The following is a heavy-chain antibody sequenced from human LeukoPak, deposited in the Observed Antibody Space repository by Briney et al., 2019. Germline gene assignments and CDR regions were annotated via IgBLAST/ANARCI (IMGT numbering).Heavy chain of an antibody. D-gene: IGHD5-12*01. Sequence: GSSVKVSCKASGGTFSSYAISWVRQAPGQGLEWMGRIIPILGIANYAQKFQGRVTITADKSTSTAYMELSSLRSEDTAVYYCARDRATGYYYYGMDVWGQGTTVTVSS. V-gene: IGHV1-69*04. CDR2: IIPILGIA. CDR1: GGTFSSYA. CDR3: ARDRATGYYYYGMDV. J-gene: IGHJ6*02.